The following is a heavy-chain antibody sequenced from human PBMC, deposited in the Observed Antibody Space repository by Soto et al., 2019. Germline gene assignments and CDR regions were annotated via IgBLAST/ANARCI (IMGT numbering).Heavy chain of an antibody. D-gene: IGHD2-15*01. CDR1: GFTFSSYA. V-gene: IGHV3-23*01. CDR3: AKANPYCSGGSCYYDY. Sequence: EVQLLESGGGLVQPGGSLRLSCAASGFTFSSYAMSWVRQAPGKGLEWVSAISGSGGSTYYADSVKGRFTISRDNSKNTLYLQMNSLRAEDTAVYYCAKANPYCSGGSCYYDYWGQGTLVTVSS. J-gene: IGHJ4*02. CDR2: ISGSGGST.